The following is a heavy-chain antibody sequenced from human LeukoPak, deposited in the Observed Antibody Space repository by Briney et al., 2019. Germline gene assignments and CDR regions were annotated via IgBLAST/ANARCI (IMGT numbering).Heavy chain of an antibody. D-gene: IGHD4-23*01. V-gene: IGHV4-59*12. J-gene: IGHJ4*02. CDR1: GGSLTNYY. Sequence: PSETLSLTCTVSGGSLTNYYWSWIRQPPGKGLDWIGHIYYSGSTNYNPSLKSRVTISLDTSKNQFSLKLNSVTAADTAVYYCARDRLRWPKIDYWGQGTLVTVSS. CDR2: IYYSGST. CDR3: ARDRLRWPKIDY.